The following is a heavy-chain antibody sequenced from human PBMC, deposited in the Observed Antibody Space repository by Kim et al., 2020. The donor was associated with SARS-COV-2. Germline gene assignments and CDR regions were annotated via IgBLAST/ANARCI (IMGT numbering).Heavy chain of an antibody. CDR2: IIPIFGTA. Sequence: SVKVSCKASGGTFSSYAISWVRQAPGQGLEWMGGIIPIFGTANYAQKFQGRVTITADESTSTAYMELSSLRSEDTAVYYCARVITMVRGVINPRGWFDPWGQGTLVTVSS. D-gene: IGHD3-10*01. J-gene: IGHJ5*02. V-gene: IGHV1-69*13. CDR3: ARVITMVRGVINPRGWFDP. CDR1: GGTFSSYA.